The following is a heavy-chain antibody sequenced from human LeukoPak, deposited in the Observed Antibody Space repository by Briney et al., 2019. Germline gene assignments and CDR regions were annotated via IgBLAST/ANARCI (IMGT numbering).Heavy chain of an antibody. CDR3: AKDSHSWSRDY. J-gene: IGHJ4*02. Sequence: ASVKVSCKASGYTFTSYDINWVRQATGQGLEWMGWMNPNSGNTGYAQKFQGRVTMTRNTSISTAYMEMNSLRAEDTAVYYCAKDSHSWSRDYWGQGTLVTVSS. CDR1: GYTFTSYD. D-gene: IGHD6-13*01. CDR2: MNPNSGNT. V-gene: IGHV1-8*01.